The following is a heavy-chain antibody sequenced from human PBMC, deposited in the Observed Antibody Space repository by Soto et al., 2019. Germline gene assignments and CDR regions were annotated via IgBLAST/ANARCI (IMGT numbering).Heavy chain of an antibody. CDR1: GFTFSSYS. CDR3: ARDSNSLFYDFWSAWNWFDP. Sequence: GGSLRLSCAASGFTFSSYSMNWVRQAPGKGLEWVSSISSSSSYIYYADSVKGRFTISRDNAKNSLYLQMNSLRAEDTAVYYCARDSNSLFYDFWSAWNWFDPWGQGTLVTVSS. V-gene: IGHV3-21*01. J-gene: IGHJ5*02. D-gene: IGHD3-3*01. CDR2: ISSSSSYI.